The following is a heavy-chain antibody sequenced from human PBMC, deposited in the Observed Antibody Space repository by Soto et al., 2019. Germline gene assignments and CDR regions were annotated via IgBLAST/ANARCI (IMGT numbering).Heavy chain of an antibody. D-gene: IGHD6-19*01. CDR1: GFTFTSSA. Sequence: ASVKVSCKASGFTFTSSAGRWVRQARGQRLEWIGWIVVGSGNTNYAQKFQERVTITRDMSTSTAYMELSSLRSEDTAVYYCAAESSGWYSYYYGMDVWGQGTTVTVSS. J-gene: IGHJ6*02. CDR3: AAESSGWYSYYYGMDV. CDR2: IVVGSGNT. V-gene: IGHV1-58*01.